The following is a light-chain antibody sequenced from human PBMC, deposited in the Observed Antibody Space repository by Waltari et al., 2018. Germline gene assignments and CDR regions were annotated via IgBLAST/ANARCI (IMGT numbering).Light chain of an antibody. CDR1: STDIGHYNF. CDR2: DVS. J-gene: IGLJ2*01. V-gene: IGLV2-14*03. Sequence: QSALTQPASVSGSPGQTITISCTGSSTDIGHYNFVSWYQQSPGTAPKLRLYDVSNRPSGISSRFSGSKSATTASLTISGLQAEDEADYYCSSYTTKNTLLFGGGTKLTVL. CDR3: SSYTTKNTLL.